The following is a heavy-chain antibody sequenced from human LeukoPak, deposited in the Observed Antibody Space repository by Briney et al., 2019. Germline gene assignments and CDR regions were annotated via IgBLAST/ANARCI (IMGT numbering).Heavy chain of an antibody. CDR1: GCSISSYY. Sequence: PSETLSLTCIVSGCSISSYYWSWIRQPPGKGLEWIGYIYYSGSTNYNPSLKSRVTISVDTSKNQFSLKLSSVTAADTAVYYCAREVVGYGSGSWIGYWGQGTLVTVSS. J-gene: IGHJ4*02. V-gene: IGHV4-59*01. CDR3: AREVVGYGSGSWIGY. CDR2: IYYSGST. D-gene: IGHD3-10*01.